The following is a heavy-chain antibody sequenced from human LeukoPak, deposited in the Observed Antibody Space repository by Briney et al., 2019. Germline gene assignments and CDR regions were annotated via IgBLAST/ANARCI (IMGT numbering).Heavy chain of an antibody. V-gene: IGHV1-69*13. Sequence: SVKVSCKASGGTFSSYAISWVRQAPGQGLEWMGGIIPIFGTANYAQKFQGRVTITADESTSTAYVELSSLRSEDTAVYYCARENNTGEDWFDPWGQGTLVTVSS. CDR3: ARENNTGEDWFDP. CDR1: GGTFSSYA. J-gene: IGHJ5*02. D-gene: IGHD1/OR15-1a*01. CDR2: IIPIFGTA.